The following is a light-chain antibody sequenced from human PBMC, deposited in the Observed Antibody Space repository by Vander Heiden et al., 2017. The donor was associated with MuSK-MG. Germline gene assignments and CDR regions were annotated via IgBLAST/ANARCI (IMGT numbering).Light chain of an antibody. CDR1: RSNIGAGHD. J-gene: IGLJ1*01. V-gene: IGLV1-40*01. CDR3: QSYDNSLSGSNV. Sequence: QSVLTQPPSVSGAPGQRVTISCTGSRSNIGAGHDVHWYQQLPGTAPKLLIYDNNNRPSWVPDRFSGSKSGTSASLAITGLQAEDEADYYCQSYDNSLSGSNVFGTGTKVTVL. CDR2: DNN.